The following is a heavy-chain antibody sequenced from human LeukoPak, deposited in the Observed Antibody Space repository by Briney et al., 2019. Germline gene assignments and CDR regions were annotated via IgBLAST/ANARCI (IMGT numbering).Heavy chain of an antibody. V-gene: IGHV4-61*02. J-gene: IGHJ4*02. Sequence: SETLSLTCTVSGGSISSSSYYWSWIRQPAGKGLEWIGRIYTSGSTNYNPSLKSRVTMSVDTSKNQSSLKLSSVTAADTAVYYCAREDPETAFDYWGQGTLVTVSS. CDR2: IYTSGST. D-gene: IGHD5-18*01. CDR3: AREDPETAFDY. CDR1: GGSISSSSYY.